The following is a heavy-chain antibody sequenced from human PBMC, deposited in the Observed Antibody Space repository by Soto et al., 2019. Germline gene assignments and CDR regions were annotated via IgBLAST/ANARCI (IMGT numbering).Heavy chain of an antibody. CDR1: GDSFTSYG. CDR2: IYPGDSDT. Sequence: GESLSTWCKVSGDSFTSYGIVWVLQMPGKGLECLGIIYPGDSDTRYSPSFQCQVTISADKSISTAYLQWSSLKASDTSMYYCARHRGGGYYYDSSGLGAFDIWGQGTMVTVSS. CDR3: ARHRGGGYYYDSSGLGAFDI. J-gene: IGHJ3*02. V-gene: IGHV5-51*01. D-gene: IGHD3-22*01.